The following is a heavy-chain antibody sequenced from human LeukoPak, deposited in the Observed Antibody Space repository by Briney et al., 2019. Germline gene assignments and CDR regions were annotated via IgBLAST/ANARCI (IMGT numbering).Heavy chain of an antibody. D-gene: IGHD3-3*01. CDR1: GYTFTSYD. Sequence: ASVKVSCKASGYTFTSYDINWVRQATGQGLEWMGWMNPNSGNTGYAQKFQGRVTMTRNTSISTAYMELSSLRSEDTAVYYCARGRSGNLLRLLEWFIRALDYWGQGTLVTVSS. J-gene: IGHJ4*02. CDR3: ARGRSGNLLRLLEWFIRALDY. V-gene: IGHV1-8*01. CDR2: MNPNSGNT.